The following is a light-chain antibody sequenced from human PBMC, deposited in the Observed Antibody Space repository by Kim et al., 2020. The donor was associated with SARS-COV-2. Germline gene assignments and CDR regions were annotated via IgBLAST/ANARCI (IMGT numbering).Light chain of an antibody. J-gene: IGKJ5*01. V-gene: IGKV3-20*01. Sequence: EIVLTQSPGTLSLSPGERATFSCRASQSVTRNYLAWYLQKPGQAPRLLIYGASSRATGIPDRFSGSGSGTDFTLTISRLEPEDFAVYYCQQYGSLITFGQGTRLEIK. CDR2: GAS. CDR3: QQYGSLIT. CDR1: QSVTRNY.